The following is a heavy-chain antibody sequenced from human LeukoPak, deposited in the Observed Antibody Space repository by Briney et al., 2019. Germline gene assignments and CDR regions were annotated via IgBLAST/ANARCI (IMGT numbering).Heavy chain of an antibody. CDR3: ANTYYDSSPLDP. D-gene: IGHD3-22*01. CDR2: ITTRDDRT. J-gene: IGHJ5*02. Sequence: GGSLRLSCSLSTFTFPNYAMSWVRHAPGKGLEWVSGITTRDDRTTYADSVRGRFTISRDKSEKTLYLQMNSLRADDTAVYFCANTYYDSSPLDPWGQGTLVTASS. CDR1: TFTFPNYA. V-gene: IGHV3-23*01.